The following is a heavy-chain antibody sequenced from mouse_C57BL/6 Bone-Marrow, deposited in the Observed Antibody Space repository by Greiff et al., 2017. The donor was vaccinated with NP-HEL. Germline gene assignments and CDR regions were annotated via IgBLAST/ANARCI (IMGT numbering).Heavy chain of an antibody. V-gene: IGHV6-3*01. J-gene: IGHJ1*03. D-gene: IGHD1-1*01. CDR1: GFTFSNYW. Sequence: EVMLVESGGGLVQPGGSMKLSCVASGFTFSNYWMNWVRQSPAKGLEWVAQIRLKSDNYATHYAESVKGRFTISRDDSKSSVYLQMNNLRAEDTGIYYCTETLRHWYFDVWGTGTTVTVSS. CDR2: IRLKSDNYAT. CDR3: TETLRHWYFDV.